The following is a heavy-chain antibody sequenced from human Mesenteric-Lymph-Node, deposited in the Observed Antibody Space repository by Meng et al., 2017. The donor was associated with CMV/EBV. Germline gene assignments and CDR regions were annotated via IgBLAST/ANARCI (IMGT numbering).Heavy chain of an antibody. D-gene: IGHD3-10*01. Sequence: FSSYAMGWFRQAPGKGLEWVSANSGSGGSTYYVDSVKGRFTISRDNSKNTLYLHMNSLRAEDTAVYYCAKEVVGGYYGSGSYLYFDYWGQGTLVTVSS. CDR1: FSSYA. J-gene: IGHJ4*02. CDR3: AKEVVGGYYGSGSYLYFDY. CDR2: NSGSGGST. V-gene: IGHV3-23*01.